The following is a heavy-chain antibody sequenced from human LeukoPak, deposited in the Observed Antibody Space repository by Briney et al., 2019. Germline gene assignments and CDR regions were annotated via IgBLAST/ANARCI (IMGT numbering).Heavy chain of an antibody. CDR1: GFAFSSYA. CDR3: AKGLGYCSSTSCYTGFDAFDI. CDR2: IIGSCGST. Sequence: GGSLRLSCAASGFAFSSYAMSWVRQAPGKGLEWVSAIIGSCGSTYYADSLKGRFTISSDNSKHTMYLQMNRLRAEDTAVYYCAKGLGYCSSTSCYTGFDAFDIWGQGTMVTVSS. V-gene: IGHV3-23*01. D-gene: IGHD2-2*02. J-gene: IGHJ3*02.